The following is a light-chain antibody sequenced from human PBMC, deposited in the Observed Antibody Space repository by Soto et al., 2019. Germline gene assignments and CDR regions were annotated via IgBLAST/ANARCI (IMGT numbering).Light chain of an antibody. CDR2: DAS. Sequence: EIVLTQSPATLSLSPGERATLSCRASQSVSSYLSWYQQKPGQAPRLLIYDASHRASGIPARFSGSGSGTDFTLPISGLEPEDFAVYYCQQRSNWPPMYTFGQGNKLAIK. CDR1: QSVSSY. J-gene: IGKJ2*01. CDR3: QQRSNWPPMYT. V-gene: IGKV3-11*01.